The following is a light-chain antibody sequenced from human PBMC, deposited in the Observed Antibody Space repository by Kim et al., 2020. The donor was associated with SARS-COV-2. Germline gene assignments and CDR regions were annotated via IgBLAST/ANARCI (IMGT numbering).Light chain of an antibody. CDR2: QDA. Sequence: SYELTQPPSVSVSPGQTASISCSGDKLGNKYAYWYQQKPGQSPILVIYQDAKRPSGIPERFSGSNSGNTATLTISGTQAMDEADYYFQAWERSTAIFGVG. CDR1: KLGNKY. CDR3: QAWERSTAI. J-gene: IGLJ2*01. V-gene: IGLV3-1*01.